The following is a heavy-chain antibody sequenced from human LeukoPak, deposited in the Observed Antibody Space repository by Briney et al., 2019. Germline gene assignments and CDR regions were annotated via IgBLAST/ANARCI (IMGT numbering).Heavy chain of an antibody. V-gene: IGHV3-23*01. Sequence: GGSLRLSCAASGFTFSSYGMRWVRQAPGKGLEWVSSFSGSGGSTYYADSVKGRFTISRDNSKNTLYLQMNSLRAQDTAVYYRAKGRVSTSGWTFNDYWGQGTLVTVSS. CDR1: GFTFSSYG. CDR2: FSGSGGST. D-gene: IGHD6-19*01. J-gene: IGHJ4*02. CDR3: AKGRVSTSGWTFNDY.